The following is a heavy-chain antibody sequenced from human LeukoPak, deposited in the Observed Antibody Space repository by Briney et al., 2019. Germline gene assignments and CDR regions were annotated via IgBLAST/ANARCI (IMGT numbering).Heavy chain of an antibody. J-gene: IGHJ1*01. CDR3: AKGPHYGDTAEYFQH. V-gene: IGHV3-30*18. D-gene: IGHD4-17*01. Sequence: QAGRSLRLSCAASGFTFSSYGMHWVRQAPGKGLEWVAVISYDGSNKYYADSVKGRFTISRDNSKNTLYLQMNSLRAEDTAVYYCAKGPHYGDTAEYFQHWGQGTLVTVSS. CDR2: ISYDGSNK. CDR1: GFTFSSYG.